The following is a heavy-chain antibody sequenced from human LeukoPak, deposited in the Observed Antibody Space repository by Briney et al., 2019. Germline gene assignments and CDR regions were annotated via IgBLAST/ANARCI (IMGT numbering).Heavy chain of an antibody. CDR2: ISAYNGNT. J-gene: IGHJ6*02. CDR3: ARARLYCSGGSCYLMDV. CDR1: GYTFTSYG. Sequence: ASVKVSCKASGYTFTSYGISWVRQAPGQGLEWMGWISAYNGNTNYAQKLQGRVTMTTDTSTSTAYMELRSLRSDDTAVYYCARARLYCSGGSCYLMDVWGQGTTVTVSS. V-gene: IGHV1-18*01. D-gene: IGHD2-15*01.